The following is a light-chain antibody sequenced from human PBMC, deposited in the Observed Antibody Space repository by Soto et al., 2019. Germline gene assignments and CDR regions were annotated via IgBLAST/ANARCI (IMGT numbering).Light chain of an antibody. V-gene: IGKV3-11*01. Sequence: EIVLTQSPATLSLSPGERATLSCRASQSVSSYLAWYQHKPGRAPRLLIYDASDRATGIPARFSGSGSGKDFTLTISSLEPEDFAVYYCQQRSNWPRTFGQGTKV. CDR3: QQRSNWPRT. J-gene: IGKJ1*01. CDR2: DAS. CDR1: QSVSSY.